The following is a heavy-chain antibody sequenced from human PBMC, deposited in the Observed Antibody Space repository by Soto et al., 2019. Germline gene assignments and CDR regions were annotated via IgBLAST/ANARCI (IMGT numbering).Heavy chain of an antibody. V-gene: IGHV4-59*01. J-gene: IGHJ4*02. Sequence: SETLSLTCTVSGGSISSYYWSWIRQPPGKGLEWIGYIYYSGSTNYNPSLKSRVTISVDTPKNQFSLKLSSVTAADTAVYYCARARFGTTVVTPPDYWGQGTLVTVSS. D-gene: IGHD4-17*01. CDR3: ARARFGTTVVTPPDY. CDR1: GGSISSYY. CDR2: IYYSGST.